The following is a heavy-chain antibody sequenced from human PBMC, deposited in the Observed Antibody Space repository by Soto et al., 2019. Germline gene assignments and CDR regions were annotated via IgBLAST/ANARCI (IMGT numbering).Heavy chain of an antibody. CDR1: GGSISSYY. D-gene: IGHD4-17*01. J-gene: IGHJ4*02. V-gene: IGHV4-59*01. Sequence: QVQLQESGPGLVKPSETLSLTCTVSGGSISSYYWSWIRQPPGKGLEWIGYTYYSGSTNYNPSLKRRVTISVDTSKNQFSLKLSSVTAADTAVYYCARTDYGGNGYYFDYWGQGTLVTVSS. CDR3: ARTDYGGNGYYFDY. CDR2: TYYSGST.